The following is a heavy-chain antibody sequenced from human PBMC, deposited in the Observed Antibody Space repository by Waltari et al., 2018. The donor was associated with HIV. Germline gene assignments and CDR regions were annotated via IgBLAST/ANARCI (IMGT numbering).Heavy chain of an antibody. V-gene: IGHV3-7*01. D-gene: IGHD6-25*01. J-gene: IGHJ4*02. CDR1: GFTFTKYW. CDR3: VRSGGLDS. CDR2: IKQDGSVV. Sequence: EVQLVESGGGLVQPGGSLRLSCAASGFTFTKYWMNWVRQAPGKGLEGVAKIKQDGSVVYYGDFGKGRFTISRDNAKNSLYLQINSLRVDDTAVYYCVRSGGLDSWGQGTLVTVSS.